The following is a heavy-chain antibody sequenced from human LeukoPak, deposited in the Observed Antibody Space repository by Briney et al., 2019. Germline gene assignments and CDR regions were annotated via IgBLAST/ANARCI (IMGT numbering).Heavy chain of an antibody. CDR3: ASLTPYSNYPDY. CDR2: INTYGSST. V-gene: IGHV3-74*01. J-gene: IGHJ4*02. CDR1: GFTFSSYA. D-gene: IGHD4-11*01. Sequence: GGSLRLSCAASGFTFSSYAMHWVRQAPGKGLVWVSHINTYGSSTDSADFVKGRFTISRDNAKNTLYLQMNSLRAEDTAVYYCASLTPYSNYPDYWGQGTLVTVSS.